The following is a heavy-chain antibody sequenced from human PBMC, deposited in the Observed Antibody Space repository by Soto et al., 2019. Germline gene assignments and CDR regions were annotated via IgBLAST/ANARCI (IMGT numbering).Heavy chain of an antibody. D-gene: IGHD3-10*01. V-gene: IGHV4-59*01. CDR2: IFYSGST. CDR3: ARAGPEMDY. CDR1: GGSISIYY. Sequence: SDTLSLTCTVSGGSISIYYWSWIRHPPGKGLEWIGYIFYSGSTNYNPSLKSRVTISVDTSKNQFSLKLSSVTAADTAVYYCARAGPEMDYCGQGTLVTVSS. J-gene: IGHJ4*02.